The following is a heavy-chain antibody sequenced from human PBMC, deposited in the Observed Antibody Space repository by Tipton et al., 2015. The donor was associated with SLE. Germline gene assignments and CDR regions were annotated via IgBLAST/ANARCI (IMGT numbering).Heavy chain of an antibody. V-gene: IGHV4-4*08. D-gene: IGHD3-22*01. Sequence: TLSLTCTVSGVSISSYYWSWIRQPPGKGLEWIGYIYTSGSTNYNPSLKSRVTISGDTSKNQFSLKLSSVTAADTAIYYCARLVNYYDRGAFDIWGQGTMVTVSS. CDR2: IYTSGST. J-gene: IGHJ3*02. CDR1: GVSISSYY. CDR3: ARLVNYYDRGAFDI.